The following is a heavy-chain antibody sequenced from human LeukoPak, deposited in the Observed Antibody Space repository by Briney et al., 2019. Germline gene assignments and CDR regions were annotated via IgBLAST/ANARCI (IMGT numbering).Heavy chain of an antibody. Sequence: PGGSLRLSCAASGFTFSSYWMHWVRQAPGKGLVWVSRINTDGSSTSYADSVKGRFTISRDNAKNTLYLQMNSLRAEDTAVYYCAIRGVVILGYYYMDVWGKGTTVTVSS. V-gene: IGHV3-74*01. J-gene: IGHJ6*03. CDR3: AIRGVVILGYYYMDV. CDR2: INTDGSST. CDR1: GFTFSSYW. D-gene: IGHD3-3*01.